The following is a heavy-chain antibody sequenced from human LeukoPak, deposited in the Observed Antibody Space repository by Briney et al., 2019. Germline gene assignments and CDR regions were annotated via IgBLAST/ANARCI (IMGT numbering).Heavy chain of an antibody. CDR1: GFTFDDYA. D-gene: IGHD3-9*01. V-gene: IGHV3-9*01. Sequence: PGGSLRLSCAASGFTFDDYAMHWVRQAPGKGLEWVSGISWNSGSIGYADSVKGRFTISRDNAKNSLYLQMNSLRAEDTAVYYCARDNYDILTGYLWFDPWGQGTLVTVSS. J-gene: IGHJ5*02. CDR2: ISWNSGSI. CDR3: ARDNYDILTGYLWFDP.